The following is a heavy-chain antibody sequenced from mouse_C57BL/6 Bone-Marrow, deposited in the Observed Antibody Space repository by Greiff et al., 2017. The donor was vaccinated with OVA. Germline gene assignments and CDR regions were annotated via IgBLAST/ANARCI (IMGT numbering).Heavy chain of an antibody. CDR3: ARGNYYGNYVSWFAY. CDR2: IWSGGST. V-gene: IGHV2-2*01. CDR1: GFSLTSYC. D-gene: IGHD2-1*01. J-gene: IGHJ3*01. Sequence: VQLQQSGPGLVQPSQSLSITCTVSGFSLTSYCVHWVRQSPGKGLEWLGVIWSGGSTDYNAAFISSLSISKDNSKSQVFFKMNSLQADDTAIYYCARGNYYGNYVSWFAYWDQGTLVTVSA.